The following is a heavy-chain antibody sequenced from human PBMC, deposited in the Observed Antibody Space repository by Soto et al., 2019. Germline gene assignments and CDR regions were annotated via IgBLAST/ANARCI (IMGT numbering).Heavy chain of an antibody. CDR2: ISYDGSNE. J-gene: IGHJ4*02. Sequence: QPGGSLRLSCAASGFTFRTYSMHWVRQAPGKGLEWVAVISYDGSNEYYATSVKGRFTISRDNSKNTLYLQMNSLRPEDTAVYYCARVYSSLDYGIDYWGQGTLVTVSS. D-gene: IGHD6-13*01. CDR1: GFTFRTYS. CDR3: ARVYSSLDYGIDY. V-gene: IGHV3-30-3*01.